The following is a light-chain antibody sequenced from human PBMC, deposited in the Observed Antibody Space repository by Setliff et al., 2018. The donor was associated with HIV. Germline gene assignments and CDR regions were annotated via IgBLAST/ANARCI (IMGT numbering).Light chain of an antibody. CDR2: EVR. CDR3: SSYASTNTLP. Sequence: QSALTQPASVSGSPGQSITISCTGTTSDVGGYNYVSWYQQHPGKAPKLIIYEVRHRPSGVSDRFSGSKSGNTASLTISGLRAEDEADYYCSSYASTNTLPFGTGTKVTVL. V-gene: IGLV2-14*01. J-gene: IGLJ1*01. CDR1: TSDVGGYNY.